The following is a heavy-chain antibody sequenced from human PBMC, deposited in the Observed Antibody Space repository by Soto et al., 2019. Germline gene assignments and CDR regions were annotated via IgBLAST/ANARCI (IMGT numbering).Heavy chain of an antibody. D-gene: IGHD1-26*01. J-gene: IGHJ4*02. CDR1: GGSISSYY. V-gene: IGHV4-59*01. CDR2: FFYSGST. CDR3: AKDGNSGSYYLFDY. Sequence: SETLSLTYTVSGGSISSYYWSWIRQPPGKGLEWIGYFFYSGSTNYNPSLKSRVTISVDTSKNQFSLYLQMNSLRTEDTALYYCAKDGNSGSYYLFDYWGQGTLVTVSS.